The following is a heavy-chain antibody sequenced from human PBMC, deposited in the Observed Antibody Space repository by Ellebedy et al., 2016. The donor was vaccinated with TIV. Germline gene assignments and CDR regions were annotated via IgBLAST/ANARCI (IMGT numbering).Heavy chain of an antibody. CDR1: GFTFSSYS. D-gene: IGHD3-10*01. Sequence: GESLKISXVASGFTFSSYSMNWVRQAPGTGLEWVSLISSSSRYIYYADSVKGRFTISRDNAKNSLYLEMNSLRAEDTAVYFCASYGSGTYDYFYHYMDVWGKGTTVTVSS. CDR2: ISSSSRYI. J-gene: IGHJ6*03. V-gene: IGHV3-21*01. CDR3: ASYGSGTYDYFYHYMDV.